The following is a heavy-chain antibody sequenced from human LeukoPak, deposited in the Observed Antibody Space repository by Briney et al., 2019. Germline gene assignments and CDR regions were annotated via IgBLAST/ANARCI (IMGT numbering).Heavy chain of an antibody. V-gene: IGHV3-9*01. CDR1: GFTFDNYA. Sequence: PGRSLRLSCAASGFTFDNYAMHWVRQAPGKGLEWVSGISWNSGSIGYADSVKGRFTISRDNAKNSLYLQMISLRAEDTALYYCAKDYYDSSGYVSDLWGRGTLVTVSS. D-gene: IGHD3-22*01. CDR2: ISWNSGSI. CDR3: AKDYYDSSGYVSDL. J-gene: IGHJ2*01.